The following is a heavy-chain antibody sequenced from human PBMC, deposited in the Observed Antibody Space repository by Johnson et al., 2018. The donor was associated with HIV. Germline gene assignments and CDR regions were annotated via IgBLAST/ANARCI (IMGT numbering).Heavy chain of an antibody. D-gene: IGHD3-16*01. J-gene: IGHJ3*01. CDR3: ARGSRYTYDNDDVYLLQAFDY. Sequence: QVHLVESGGGVVQPGRSLRLSCAASGFSFSSYAMHWVRQAPVKGLEWVAVVSYDGSERYYGDSVKGRFTISRDNSRNTLYLEMNSLRAEDTAVYYCARGSRYTYDNDDVYLLQAFDYWGQGTMVTVSS. CDR2: VSYDGSER. CDR1: GFSFSSYA. V-gene: IGHV3-30*04.